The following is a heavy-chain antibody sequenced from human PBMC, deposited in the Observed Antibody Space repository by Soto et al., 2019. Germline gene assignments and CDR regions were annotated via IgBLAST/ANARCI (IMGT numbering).Heavy chain of an antibody. J-gene: IGHJ4*02. CDR2: ISYDGSNK. D-gene: IGHD3-10*01. V-gene: IGHV3-30*18. CDR1: GFTFSSYG. Sequence: PGGSLRLSCAASGFTFSSYGMHWVRQAPGKGLEWVAVISYDGSNKYYADSVKGRFTISRDNSKNTLYLQMNSLRAEDTAVYYCAKDYGSGSYYNPGPYPPGYWGQGTLVTVSS. CDR3: AKDYGSGSYYNPGPYPPGY.